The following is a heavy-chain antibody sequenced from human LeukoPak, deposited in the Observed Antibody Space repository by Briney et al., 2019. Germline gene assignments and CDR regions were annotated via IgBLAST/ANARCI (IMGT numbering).Heavy chain of an antibody. D-gene: IGHD2-21*02. CDR2: ISSSGTTK. J-gene: IGHJ3*02. Sequence: GGSLRLSCAASGFTFSSYEMNWGRQAPGQGLEWVSYISSSGTTKYYADSVKGRFTISRDNAKNSLYLQMNSLRAEDTAVYYCARSSVTAKDAFDIWGQGTMVTVSS. CDR1: GFTFSSYE. V-gene: IGHV3-48*03. CDR3: ARSSVTAKDAFDI.